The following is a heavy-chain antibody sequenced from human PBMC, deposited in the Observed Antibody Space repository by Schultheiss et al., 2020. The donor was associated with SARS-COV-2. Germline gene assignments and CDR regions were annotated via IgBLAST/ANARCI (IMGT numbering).Heavy chain of an antibody. CDR3: ARADHSGYAAYYYYGMDV. CDR2: IYYSGST. D-gene: IGHD5-12*01. V-gene: IGHV4-59*12. J-gene: IGHJ6*02. Sequence: SETLSLTCTVSGGSISSYYWSWIRQPPGKGLEWIGYIYYSGSTNYNPSLKSRVTMSVDTSKNQFSLKLSSVTAADTAVYYCARADHSGYAAYYYYGMDVWGQGTTVTVSS. CDR1: GGSISSYY.